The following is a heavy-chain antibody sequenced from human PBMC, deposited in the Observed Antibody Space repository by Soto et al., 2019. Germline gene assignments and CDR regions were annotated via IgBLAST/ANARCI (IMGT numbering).Heavy chain of an antibody. V-gene: IGHV4-31*03. CDR3: ARSLPALVGPFFVY. Sequence: SETLSLTCTVSGGSISSGGYYWSWIRQHPGKGLEWIGYIYYSGSTYYNPSLKSRVTISVDTSKNQFSLKLSSVTAADTSVYYCARSLPALVGPFFVYWGPGTLVTVSS. CDR2: IYYSGST. J-gene: IGHJ4*02. D-gene: IGHD2-15*01. CDR1: GGSISSGGYY.